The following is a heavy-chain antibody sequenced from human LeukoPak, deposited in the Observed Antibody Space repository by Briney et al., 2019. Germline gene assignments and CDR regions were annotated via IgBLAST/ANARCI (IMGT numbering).Heavy chain of an antibody. Sequence: SGPTLVNPTQTLTLTCTFSGFSLGTSGMCVSWIRQPLGKALEWLARIDWDDDKYYSTSLQTRLTISKDTSKNQVVLTITNMDPVDTATYYCARAFPTVTTFDYWGQGTLVTVSS. CDR1: GFSLGTSGMC. J-gene: IGHJ4*02. CDR2: IDWDDDK. CDR3: ARAFPTVTTFDY. V-gene: IGHV2-70*11. D-gene: IGHD4-17*01.